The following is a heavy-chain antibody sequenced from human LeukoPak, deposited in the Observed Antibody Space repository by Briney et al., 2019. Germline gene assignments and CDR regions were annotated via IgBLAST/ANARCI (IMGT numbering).Heavy chain of an antibody. CDR1: GGTFSSYA. J-gene: IGHJ4*02. CDR3: ARLTGGIEVLYYFDY. Sequence: ASVKVSCKASGGTFSSYAISWVRQAPGQGLEWMGWISAYNGNTNYAQKLQGRVTMTTDTSTSTAYMELRSLRSDDTAVYYCARLTGGIEVLYYFDYWGQGTLVTVSS. V-gene: IGHV1-18*01. CDR2: ISAYNGNT. D-gene: IGHD1-26*01.